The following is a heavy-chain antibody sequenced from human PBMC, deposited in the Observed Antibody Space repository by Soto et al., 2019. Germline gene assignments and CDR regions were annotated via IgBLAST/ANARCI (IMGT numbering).Heavy chain of an antibody. D-gene: IGHD2-2*01. CDR3: AKDITRRIPAAMRGGYGMDV. J-gene: IGHJ6*02. CDR2: ISWDGGST. Sequence: GGSLRLSCAASGFTFDDYAMHWVRQAPGKGLEWVSLISWDGGSTYYADSVKGRFTISRDNSKNSLYLQMNSLRAEDTALYYCAKDITRRIPAAMRGGYGMDVWGQGTTVTVSS. V-gene: IGHV3-43D*03. CDR1: GFTFDDYA.